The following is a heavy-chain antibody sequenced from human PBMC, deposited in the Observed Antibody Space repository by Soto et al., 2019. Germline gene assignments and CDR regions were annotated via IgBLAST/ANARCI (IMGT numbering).Heavy chain of an antibody. V-gene: IGHV3-33*01. CDR3: ARDRLVDVPDTAIDY. J-gene: IGHJ4*02. D-gene: IGHD1-26*01. CDR2: IWYDGSNK. Sequence: GGSLRLSCAASGFTFSSYGMHWVRQAPGKGLEWVAVIWYDGSNKYYADSVKGRFTISRDNSKNTLYLQMNSLRAEDTAVYYCARDRLVDVPDTAIDYWGQGTLVTVSS. CDR1: GFTFSSYG.